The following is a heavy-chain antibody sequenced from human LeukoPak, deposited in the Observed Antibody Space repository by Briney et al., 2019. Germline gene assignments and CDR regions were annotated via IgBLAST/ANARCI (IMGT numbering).Heavy chain of an antibody. J-gene: IGHJ5*02. V-gene: IGHV4-61*08. Sequence: SETLSLTCTVSGGSISSGGYYWSWIRQHPGKGLEWIGYIYYSGSTNYNPSLKSRVTISVDTSKNQFSLKLSSVTAADTAVYYCARVEYDFWSGYPNYNWFDPWGQGTLVTVSS. CDR1: GGSISSGGYY. CDR3: ARVEYDFWSGYPNYNWFDP. D-gene: IGHD3-3*01. CDR2: IYYSGST.